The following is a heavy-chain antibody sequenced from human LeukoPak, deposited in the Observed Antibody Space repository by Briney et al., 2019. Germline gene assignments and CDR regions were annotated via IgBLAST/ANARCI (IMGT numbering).Heavy chain of an antibody. CDR3: ATETLYDSSGYYRA. D-gene: IGHD3-22*01. V-gene: IGHV4-59*11. Sequence: PSETLSLTCSVSGASITNHYWTWIRQPPGKGLEWLGYIFNSGSTKYSPSLKSRVTISLDTSKNQFSLRLTSVTAADTAVYYCATETLYDSSGYYRAWGQGTLVTVSS. J-gene: IGHJ5*02. CDR1: GASITNHY. CDR2: IFNSGST.